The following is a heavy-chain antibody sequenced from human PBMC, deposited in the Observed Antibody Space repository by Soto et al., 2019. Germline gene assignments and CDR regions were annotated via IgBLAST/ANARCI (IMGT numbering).Heavy chain of an antibody. CDR3: AKVRGLVSPDY. CDR2: ISYDGSNK. D-gene: IGHD3-9*01. Sequence: GVPMRVSCAAAGFTISGYARHWVSQAPGKGLEWVAVISYDGSNKYYADSVKGRFTISRDSSKNTAYLQMNSLRAEDTAVYYCAKVRGLVSPDYWGQGILVTVSS. J-gene: IGHJ4*02. CDR1: GFTISGYA. V-gene: IGHV3-30-3*01.